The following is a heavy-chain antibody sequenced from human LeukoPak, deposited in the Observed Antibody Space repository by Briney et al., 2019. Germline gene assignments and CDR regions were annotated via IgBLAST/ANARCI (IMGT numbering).Heavy chain of an antibody. Sequence: GASVKVSCKASGYSFTSYGISWVRQAPGQGLEWMGWISAYNGNTNYAQKLQGRVTMTTDTSTSTAYMELRSLRSDDTAVYYCARAGITGTKQDYYGMDVWGQGTTVTVSS. CDR3: ARAGITGTKQDYYGMDV. J-gene: IGHJ6*02. D-gene: IGHD1-7*01. V-gene: IGHV1-18*01. CDR1: GYSFTSYG. CDR2: ISAYNGNT.